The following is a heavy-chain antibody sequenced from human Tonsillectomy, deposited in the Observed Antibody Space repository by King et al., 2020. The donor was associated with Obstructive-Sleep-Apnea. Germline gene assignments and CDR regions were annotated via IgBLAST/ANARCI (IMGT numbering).Heavy chain of an antibody. CDR3: ARGLAEGYIFGSFEGGTLDV. CDR1: GGSIRSSGYY. Sequence: QLQESGPELVKPSETLSLTCTVSGGSIRSSGYYWVWIRQSPGKGLEWIGSISYRGSSSHNPSLKSRVTISVDTSRNQFSLKLSSLTAADTAVYYCARGLAEGYIFGSFEGGTLDVWGQGTTVTVAS. D-gene: IGHD3-3*02. J-gene: IGHJ6*01. CDR2: ISYRGSS. V-gene: IGHV4-39*07.